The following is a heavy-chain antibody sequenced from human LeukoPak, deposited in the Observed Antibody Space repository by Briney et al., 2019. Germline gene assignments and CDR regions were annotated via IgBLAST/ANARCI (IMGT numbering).Heavy chain of an antibody. CDR3: AREYSDTSGRKYGFDI. Sequence: EASVKVSCKTSGYSFIDYYMHWVRQAPGQGLEWMGWIDPHSGGTNYAQKFQGRVTMTRDTSIYTAYMEPSRLRPDDTAVYYCAREYSDTSGRKYGFDIWGQGTMVTVSS. J-gene: IGHJ3*02. CDR2: IDPHSGGT. CDR1: GYSFIDYY. D-gene: IGHD3-9*01. V-gene: IGHV1-2*02.